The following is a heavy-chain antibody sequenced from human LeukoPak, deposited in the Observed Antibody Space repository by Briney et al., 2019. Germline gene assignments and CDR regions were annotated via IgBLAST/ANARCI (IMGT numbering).Heavy chain of an antibody. CDR1: GGSISSSTYY. J-gene: IGHJ4*02. CDR2: LYYSGST. CDR3: ARGGYNYAAAY. Sequence: SETLSLTCTVSGGSISSSTYYWGWIRQPPGKGLEWIGGLYYSGSTYYNPSLKSRVTISVDTSKNQFSLKLTSVTAADTAVYYCARGGYNYAAAYWGQGTLVTVSS. V-gene: IGHV4-39*01. D-gene: IGHD5-24*01.